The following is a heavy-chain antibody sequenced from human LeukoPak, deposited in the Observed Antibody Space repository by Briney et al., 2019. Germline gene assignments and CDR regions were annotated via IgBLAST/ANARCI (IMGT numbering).Heavy chain of an antibody. CDR1: GFTFSSYE. CDR3: AKAVGSGWRYYFDY. D-gene: IGHD6-19*01. J-gene: IGHJ4*02. V-gene: IGHV3-48*03. Sequence: GGSLRLSCAASGFTFSSYEMNWVRQAPGEGLEWISYISSRGGTIKYADSVKGRLTISRDNSKNTLYLQMNSLRAEDTAVYYCAKAVGSGWRYYFDYWGQGTLVTVSS. CDR2: ISSRGGTI.